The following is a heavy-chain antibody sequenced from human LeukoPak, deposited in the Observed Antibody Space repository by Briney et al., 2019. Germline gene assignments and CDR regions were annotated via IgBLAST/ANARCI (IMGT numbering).Heavy chain of an antibody. CDR1: GFTVSSNY. D-gene: IGHD3-3*01. CDR2: IYSGGST. J-gene: IGHJ3*02. V-gene: IGHV3-53*05. CDR3: AKDRGDDFWSGYYTSDAFDI. Sequence: PGGSLRLSCAASGFTVSSNYMSWVRQAPGKGLEWVSVIYSGGSTYYADSVKGRFTISRDNSKNTLYLQMNSLRAEDTAVYYCAKDRGDDFWSGYYTSDAFDIWGQGTMVTVSS.